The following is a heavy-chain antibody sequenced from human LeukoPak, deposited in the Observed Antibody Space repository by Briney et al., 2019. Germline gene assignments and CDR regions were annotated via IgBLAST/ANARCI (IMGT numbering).Heavy chain of an antibody. D-gene: IGHD1-26*01. J-gene: IGHJ6*03. Sequence: GASVKVSCKASGYTFTSYGISWVRQAPGQGLEWMGWISAYNGNTNYAQKLQGRVTMTTDTSTSTAYMELRSLRSDDTAVYYCARFSGVGVTDYYYYMDVWGKGTTVTVSS. CDR2: ISAYNGNT. CDR1: GYTFTSYG. CDR3: ARFSGVGVTDYYYYMDV. V-gene: IGHV1-18*01.